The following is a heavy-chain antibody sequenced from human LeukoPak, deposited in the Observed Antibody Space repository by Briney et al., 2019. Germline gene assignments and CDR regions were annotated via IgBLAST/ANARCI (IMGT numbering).Heavy chain of an antibody. CDR2: MNPNSGNT. D-gene: IGHD6-19*01. CDR3: ATVLAVDDAFDI. J-gene: IGHJ3*02. V-gene: IGHV1-8*02. CDR1: GYTFTSYD. Sequence: ASVKVSCKASGYTFTSYDINWVRQATGQGLEWMGWMNPNSGNTDYAQKFQGRVTMTRNTSISTAYMELSSLRSEDTAVYYCATVLAVDDAFDIWGQGTMVTVSS.